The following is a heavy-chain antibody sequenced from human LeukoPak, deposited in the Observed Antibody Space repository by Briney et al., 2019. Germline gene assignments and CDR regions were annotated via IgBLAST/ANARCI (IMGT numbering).Heavy chain of an antibody. D-gene: IGHD6-19*01. V-gene: IGHV3-30*18. CDR3: AKDEEWLVHLPFDY. J-gene: IGHJ4*02. CDR2: ISYDGSNK. CDR1: GFTFGSYG. Sequence: GGSLRLSCAATGFTFGSYGMHWVRQAPGKGLEWVAVISYDGSNKQYADSVKGRFTISRDNSKNTLCMHMDSLRVEDTAVYYCAKDEEWLVHLPFDYWGQGTLVTVSS.